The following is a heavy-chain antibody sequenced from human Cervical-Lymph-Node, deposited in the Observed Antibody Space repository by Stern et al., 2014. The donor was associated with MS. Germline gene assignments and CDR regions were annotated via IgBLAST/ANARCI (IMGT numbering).Heavy chain of an antibody. D-gene: IGHD3-10*01. V-gene: IGHV3-9*01. CDR2: ITWNSGGI. Sequence: EVQLVESGGGLVQPGRSLRLSCAGSGFTFADYDMHWVRQAPGKGLEWVSGITWNSGGIDYADSVKGRFTISRDDAKNSLYLHMNGLRAEDTALYYCAKDMMDYFGSGTFGSFDHWGQGTLVTVSS. CDR3: AKDMMDYFGSGTFGSFDH. CDR1: GFTFADYD. J-gene: IGHJ4*02.